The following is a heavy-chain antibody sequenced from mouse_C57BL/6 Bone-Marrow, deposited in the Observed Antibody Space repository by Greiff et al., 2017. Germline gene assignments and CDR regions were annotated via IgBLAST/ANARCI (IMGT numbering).Heavy chain of an antibody. D-gene: IGHD2-5*01. CDR2: ISSGSSTI. V-gene: IGHV5-17*01. CDR3: ARNLYYSNPYYYAMDY. Sequence: VQLKESGGGLVKPGGSLILSCAASGFTFSDYGMHWVRQAPEKGLEWVAYISSGSSTIYYADTVKGRFTISRDNAKNTLFLQMTSLRSEDTAMYYCARNLYYSNPYYYAMDYWGQGTSVTVSS. J-gene: IGHJ4*01. CDR1: GFTFSDYG.